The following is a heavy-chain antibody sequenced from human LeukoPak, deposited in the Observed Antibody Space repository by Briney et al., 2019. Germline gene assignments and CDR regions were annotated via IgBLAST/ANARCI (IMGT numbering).Heavy chain of an antibody. J-gene: IGHJ5*02. CDR2: INTNTGNP. V-gene: IGHV7-4-1*02. CDR1: GCTFTSYA. D-gene: IGHD3-10*01. CDR3: ARGGGVRGVIISSWFDP. Sequence: ASVKVSCKASGCTFTSYAMNWVRQAPGQGLEWMGCINTNTGNPTYAQGFTGRFVFPLDSSVSTAYLQISSLKAEETAVYYCARGGGVRGVIISSWFDPWGQGTLVTVSS.